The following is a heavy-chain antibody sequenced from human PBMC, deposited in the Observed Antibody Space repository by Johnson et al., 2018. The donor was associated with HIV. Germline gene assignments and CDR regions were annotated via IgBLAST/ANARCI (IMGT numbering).Heavy chain of an antibody. D-gene: IGHD1-1*01. V-gene: IGHV3-30*03. CDR3: ARDAAKLEEDDAFDI. CDR2: ISYSGSDT. CDR1: GFSFSTYN. Sequence: QMQLVESGGGVVQPGRSLRLSCAASGFSFSTYNMHWVRHAPGRGLEWVAFISYSGSDTYYVDSVKGRFTVSRDNSENTLFLQMNSLRDEDTAVYYCARDAAKLEEDDAFDIWAKGQWSPSLQ. J-gene: IGHJ3*02.